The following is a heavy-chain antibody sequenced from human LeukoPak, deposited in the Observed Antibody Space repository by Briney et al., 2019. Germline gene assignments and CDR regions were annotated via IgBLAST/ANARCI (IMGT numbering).Heavy chain of an antibody. CDR2: INPSTGGT. D-gene: IGHD3-16*01. CDR3: ATLGEDKTDTPFDY. CDR1: GYTFINYY. Sequence: ASVKVSCKTSGYTFINYYIHWIRQAPGLGLEWMGRINPSTGGTDFAQKFQGKVSMTTDTSISTAYMHLSRLGSDDTAVYYCATLGEDKTDTPFDYWGQGTLVTVSS. J-gene: IGHJ4*02. V-gene: IGHV1-2*06.